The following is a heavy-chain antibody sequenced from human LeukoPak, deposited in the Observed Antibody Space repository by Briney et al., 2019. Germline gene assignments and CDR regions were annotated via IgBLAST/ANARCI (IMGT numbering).Heavy chain of an antibody. Sequence: SETLSLTCTVSGGSVNDYYWNWIRQPPGKGLEWIGYIYYSGSTDYNPSLKSRVTMSIDTSKNQFSLKLNSVTAADTAVYYCAIGGARGSSAFDVWGQGTMVIVSA. CDR1: GGSVNDYY. V-gene: IGHV4-59*02. CDR2: IYYSGST. J-gene: IGHJ3*01. CDR3: AIGGARGSSAFDV. D-gene: IGHD3-10*01.